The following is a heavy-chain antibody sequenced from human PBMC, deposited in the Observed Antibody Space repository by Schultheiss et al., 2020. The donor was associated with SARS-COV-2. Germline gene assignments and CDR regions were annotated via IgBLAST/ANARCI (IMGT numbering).Heavy chain of an antibody. CDR3: ASHYDFVDAFDI. D-gene: IGHD3-3*01. CDR2: INPNSGGT. Sequence: ASVKVSCKASGYTFTSYGISWVRQAPGQGLEWMGWINPNSGGTNYAQKFQGRVTMTRNTSISTAYMELSSLRSEDTAVYYCASHYDFVDAFDIWGQGTMVTVSS. V-gene: IGHV1-8*02. CDR1: GYTFTSYG. J-gene: IGHJ3*02.